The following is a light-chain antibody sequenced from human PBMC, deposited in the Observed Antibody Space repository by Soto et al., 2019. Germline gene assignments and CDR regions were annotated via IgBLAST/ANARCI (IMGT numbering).Light chain of an antibody. CDR2: DVN. CDR3: SSYTSSKI. CDR1: SSDVGGYNY. V-gene: IGLV2-14*01. J-gene: IGLJ1*01. Sequence: QSALTQPASVSGSPGQSITISCTGTSSDVGGYNYVSWYQQHPGKAPKLLIYDVNNRPSGVSNRFSGSKSGNTASMTISGLQAEDEADDSCSSYTSSKIFGTGTKLTVL.